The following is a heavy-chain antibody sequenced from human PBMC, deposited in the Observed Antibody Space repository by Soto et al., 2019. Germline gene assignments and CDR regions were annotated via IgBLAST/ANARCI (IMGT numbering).Heavy chain of an antibody. V-gene: IGHV3-7*03. D-gene: IGHD2-2*01. CDR1: GFTFSSYW. J-gene: IGHJ4*02. CDR2: IKQDGGEK. CDR3: ARAPLIVVVPAARYFDY. Sequence: GGSLRLSCAASGFTFSSYWMSWVRQAPGKGLEWVADIKQDGGEKYYVDSVKGRFTISRDNAKNSLYLQMNSLRAEDTAVYYCARAPLIVVVPAARYFDYWGQGTLVTVSS.